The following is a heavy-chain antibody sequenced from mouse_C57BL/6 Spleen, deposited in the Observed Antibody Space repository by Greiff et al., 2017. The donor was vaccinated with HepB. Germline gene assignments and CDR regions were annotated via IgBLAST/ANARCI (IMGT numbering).Heavy chain of an antibody. J-gene: IGHJ2*01. Sequence: QVQLKQSGAELVRPGASVTLSCKASGYTFTDYEMHWVKQTPVHGLEWIGAIDPETGGTAYNQKFKGKAILTADKSSSTAYMELRSLTSEDSAVYYCTRWGGLYYFDYWGQGTTLTVSS. CDR1: GYTFTDYE. V-gene: IGHV1-15*01. CDR2: IDPETGGT. CDR3: TRWGGLYYFDY.